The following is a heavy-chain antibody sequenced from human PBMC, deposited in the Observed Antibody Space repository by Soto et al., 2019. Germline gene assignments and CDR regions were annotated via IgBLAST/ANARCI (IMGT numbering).Heavy chain of an antibody. D-gene: IGHD3-16*01. Sequence: ASVKVSCKVAGHSLTDLSMHWVRQGPGRGLEWLGASDPVEGEIISAQNFQGRIRLTEDTSTDTAFMELNSLKSEDTAIYYFATTRTTYVYDFDSWGQGPLVTVSS. J-gene: IGHJ4*02. V-gene: IGHV1-24*01. CDR3: ATTRTTYVYDFDS. CDR1: GHSLTDLS. CDR2: SDPVEGEI.